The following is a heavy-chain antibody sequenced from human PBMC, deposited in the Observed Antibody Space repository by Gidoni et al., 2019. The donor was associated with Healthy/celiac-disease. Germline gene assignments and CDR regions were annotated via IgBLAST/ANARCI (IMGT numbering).Heavy chain of an antibody. Sequence: QVQLVESGGGVVQPGRSLRLSCAASGFTFSSYGMHWVRQAPGKGLEWVAVIWYDGSNKYYADSVKGRFTISRDNSKNTLYLQMNSLRAEDTAVYYCARGDDYGDYEKFDYWGQGTLVTVSS. CDR2: IWYDGSNK. CDR3: ARGDDYGDYEKFDY. V-gene: IGHV3-33*01. CDR1: GFTFSSYG. D-gene: IGHD4-17*01. J-gene: IGHJ4*02.